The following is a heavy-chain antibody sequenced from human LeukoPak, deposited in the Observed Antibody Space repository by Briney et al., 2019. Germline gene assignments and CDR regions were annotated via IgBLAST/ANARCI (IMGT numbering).Heavy chain of an antibody. CDR1: GFTFSSYS. CDR3: AREMCGGDCYSSDY. V-gene: IGHV3-21*01. D-gene: IGHD2-21*02. CDR2: ISSSSSYI. J-gene: IGHJ4*02. Sequence: GGSLSLSCAASGFTFSSYSMNWVRQAPGKGLEWVSSISSSSSYIYYADSVKGRFTISRDNAKNSLYLQMNSLRAEDTAVYYCAREMCGGDCYSSDYWGQGTLVTVSS.